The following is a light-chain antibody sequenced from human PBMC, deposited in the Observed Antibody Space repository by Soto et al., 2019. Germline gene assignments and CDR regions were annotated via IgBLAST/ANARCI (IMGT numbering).Light chain of an antibody. J-gene: IGLJ2*01. V-gene: IGLV1-44*01. CDR3: AAWDDSLNGVL. CDR1: SSNIGSNT. CDR2: SNN. Sequence: QSVLTQPPSAPGTPGQRVTISCSGSSSNIGSNTVNWYQHLPGAAPKLLIYSNNQRPSGVPDRFSGSKSGTSASLAISGLQSEDETHYYCAAWDDSLNGVLFGGGTKLTVL.